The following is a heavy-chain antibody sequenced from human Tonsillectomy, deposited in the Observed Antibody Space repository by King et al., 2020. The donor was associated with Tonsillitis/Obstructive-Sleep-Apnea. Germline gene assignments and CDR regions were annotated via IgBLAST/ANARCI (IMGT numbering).Heavy chain of an antibody. CDR2: IYYSGST. CDR1: GGSISSYY. D-gene: IGHD5-12*01. CDR3: ARDKSGYDYRYFDY. J-gene: IGHJ4*02. V-gene: IGHV4-59*01. Sequence: QLQESGPGLVKPSETLSLTCTVSGGSISSYYWTWIRQPPGKGLEWIGYIYYSGSTNYNPSLKSRVTISVDTSKNQFSLKLNSVTAADTAMYYCARDKSGYDYRYFDYWGQGALVTVSS.